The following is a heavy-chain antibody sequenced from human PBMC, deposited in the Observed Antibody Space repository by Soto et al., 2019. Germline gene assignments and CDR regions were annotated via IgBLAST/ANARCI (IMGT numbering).Heavy chain of an antibody. CDR1: GFTVRTYS. CDR3: ARGESIVIVPAANDF. V-gene: IGHV3-21*04. J-gene: IGHJ4*02. CDR2: ITGSGSHM. Sequence: GSLRLSCAASGFTVRTYSMTWVRQAPGKGLEWVSSITGSGSHMYYADSVKGRFIISRDNGKNSLYLQMNSLRAEDTAVYYCARGESIVIVPAANDFWGQGTLVTVSS. D-gene: IGHD2-2*01.